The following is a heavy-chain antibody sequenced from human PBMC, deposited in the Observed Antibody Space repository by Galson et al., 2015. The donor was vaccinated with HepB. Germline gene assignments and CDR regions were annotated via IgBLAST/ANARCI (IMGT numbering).Heavy chain of an antibody. V-gene: IGHV3-7*01. D-gene: IGHD6-13*01. Sequence: SLRLSCAASGFTFSSYWMSWVRQAPGKGLEWVANIKQDGSEKYYVDSVKGRFTISRDNAKNSLYLQMNSLRAEDTAVYYCARDHQQQLGGMDVWGQGTTVTVSS. CDR2: IKQDGSEK. CDR1: GFTFSSYW. CDR3: ARDHQQQLGGMDV. J-gene: IGHJ6*02.